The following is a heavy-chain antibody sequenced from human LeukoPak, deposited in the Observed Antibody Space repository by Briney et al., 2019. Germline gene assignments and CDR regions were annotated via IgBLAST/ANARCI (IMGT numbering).Heavy chain of an antibody. Sequence: SVKVSCKASGGTFSSYAISWVRQAPGQGLEWMGGIIPIFGTANYAQKFQGRVTITADESTSTAYMELSSLRSEDTAVYYCARGKWLVSKLFDYWGQGTLVTVSS. CDR3: ARGKWLVSKLFDY. CDR2: IIPIFGTA. V-gene: IGHV1-69*01. J-gene: IGHJ4*02. D-gene: IGHD6-19*01. CDR1: GGTFSSYA.